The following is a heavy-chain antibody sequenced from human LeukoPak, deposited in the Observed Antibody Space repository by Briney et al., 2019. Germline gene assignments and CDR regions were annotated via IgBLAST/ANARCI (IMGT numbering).Heavy chain of an antibody. CDR3: AKDREGYFDY. V-gene: IGHV3-30*18. CDR2: ISYDGSNK. J-gene: IGHJ4*02. Sequence: GGSLRLSCAASGFTFSSYGMHWVRQAPGKGLEWVAVISYDGSNKYCADSVKGRFTISRDNSKNTLYLQMNSLRAEDTAVYYCAKDREGYFDYWGQGTLVTVSS. CDR1: GFTFSSYG.